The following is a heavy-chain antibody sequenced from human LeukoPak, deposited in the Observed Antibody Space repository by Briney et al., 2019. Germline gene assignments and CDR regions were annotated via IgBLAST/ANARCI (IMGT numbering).Heavy chain of an antibody. CDR1: GFTFGSYG. Sequence: GRSLRLSCAASGFTFGSYGMHWVRQAPGKGLEWVANIKQDGSEEYYVDSVKGRFTISRDNAKNSLYLQMNSLRAEDTAVYYCARRYFDYWGQGILVTVSS. CDR3: ARRYFDY. V-gene: IGHV3-7*03. J-gene: IGHJ4*02. CDR2: IKQDGSEE.